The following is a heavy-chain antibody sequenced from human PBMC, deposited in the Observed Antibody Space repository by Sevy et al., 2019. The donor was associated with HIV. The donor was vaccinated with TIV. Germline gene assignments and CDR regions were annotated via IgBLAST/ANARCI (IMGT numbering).Heavy chain of an antibody. D-gene: IGHD1-1*01. CDR3: ARQGDLDYFDY. CDR1: GYNFTPYW. Sequence: GEFLKISCKGTGYNFTPYWVGWVRQKPGQGLEWLGIIHPAHSDTGYSPSFEGQVTISVDNSITTVYLQWSSLKASDTAMYYCARQGDLDYFDYWGQGTLVTVSS. J-gene: IGHJ4*02. V-gene: IGHV5-51*01. CDR2: IHPAHSDT.